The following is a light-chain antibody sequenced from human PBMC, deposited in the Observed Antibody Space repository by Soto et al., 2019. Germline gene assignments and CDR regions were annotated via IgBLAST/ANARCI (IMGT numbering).Light chain of an antibody. CDR1: QSVNSD. CDR3: QQNNNCPRT. J-gene: IGKJ1*01. CDR2: GAS. V-gene: IGKV3-15*01. Sequence: ETVMTQSPATLSVSPGERATLSCRASQSVNSDLAWYKKKPGQAPRLLIYGASTRATGIPARLIGGGSGTEFTLPFSTLQSEDFAFYSGQQNNNCPRTFGQGTKGDIK.